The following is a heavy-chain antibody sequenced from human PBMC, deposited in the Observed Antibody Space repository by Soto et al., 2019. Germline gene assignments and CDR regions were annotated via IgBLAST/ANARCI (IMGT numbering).Heavy chain of an antibody. CDR2: IYWDDDK. CDR1: GFSLSTSGVG. D-gene: IGHD3-3*01. V-gene: IGHV2-5*02. CDR3: AHRGGEEAFWSGYYTPKYYYYYMDV. Sequence: QITLKESGPTLVKPTQTPTLTCTFSGFSLSTSGVGVGWIRQPPGKALEWLALIYWDDDKRYSPSLKSRLTITKDTSKNQVVLTMTNMDPVDTATYYCAHRGGEEAFWSGYYTPKYYYYYMDVWGKGTTVTVSS. J-gene: IGHJ6*03.